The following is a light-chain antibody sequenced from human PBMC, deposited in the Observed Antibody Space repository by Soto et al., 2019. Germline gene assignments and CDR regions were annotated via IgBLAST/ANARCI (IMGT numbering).Light chain of an antibody. CDR2: EVN. J-gene: IGLJ3*02. V-gene: IGLV2-14*01. Sequence: HSALTHPASVSGSPGQSITLSCTGTTADIGYYTYVSWYQHHPGNAPKLLIYEVNKRPSWVSDRFSASKYGTTASLPISGLRADDEADYYCSSFTRATYWGFGGGTKLTVL. CDR3: SSFTRATYWG. CDR1: TADIGYYTY.